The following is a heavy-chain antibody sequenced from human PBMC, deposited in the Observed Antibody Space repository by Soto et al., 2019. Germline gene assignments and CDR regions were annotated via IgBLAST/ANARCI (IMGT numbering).Heavy chain of an antibody. D-gene: IGHD2-15*01. Sequence: QVQLVESGGGVVQPGRSLRLSCAASGFTFSSYAMHWVRQAPGKGLEWVAVISSDGSNKYYADSVKGRFTISRDNSKNTLSLKMNSLRAEETAAYYCARMASFYCSGGSCYPPYGMDVWGQGTTVTVSS. CDR1: GFTFSSYA. CDR2: ISSDGSNK. J-gene: IGHJ6*02. V-gene: IGHV3-30-3*01. CDR3: ARMASFYCSGGSCYPPYGMDV.